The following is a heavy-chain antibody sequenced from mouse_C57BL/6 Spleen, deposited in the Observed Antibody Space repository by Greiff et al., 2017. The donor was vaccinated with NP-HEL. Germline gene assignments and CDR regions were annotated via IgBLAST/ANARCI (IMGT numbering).Heavy chain of an antibody. Sequence: QVQLQQPGAELVMPGASVKLSCKASGYTFTSYWMHWVKQRPGQGLEWIGEIDPSDGYTNYNQKFKGKSTLTVDKSSSTAYMQLSSLTSEDSAVYCCARGGLTHLYFEVRGTGTTVTFA. CDR1: GYTFTSYW. J-gene: IGHJ1*03. CDR2: IDPSDGYT. V-gene: IGHV1-69*01. CDR3: ARGGLTHLYFEV. D-gene: IGHD1-3*01.